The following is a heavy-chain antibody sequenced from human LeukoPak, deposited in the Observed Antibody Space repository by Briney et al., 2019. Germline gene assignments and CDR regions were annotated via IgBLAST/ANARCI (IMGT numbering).Heavy chain of an antibody. J-gene: IGHJ4*02. CDR3: AKDRGSGWTIDY. CDR1: GFTFSSYG. V-gene: IGHV3-30*18. CDR2: ISYDGSNK. D-gene: IGHD6-19*01. Sequence: GRSLRLSCAASGFTFSSYGMHWVRQAPGKGLEWVAVISYDGSNKYYADSVKGRFTISRDNSKNTLYLQMNSLRAEDTAVYYCAKDRGSGWTIDYWGQGTLVTVSS.